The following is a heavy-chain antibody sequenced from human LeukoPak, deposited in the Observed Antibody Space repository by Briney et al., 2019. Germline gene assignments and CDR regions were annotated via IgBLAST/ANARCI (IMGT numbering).Heavy chain of an antibody. Sequence: SETLSLTCTVSGGSISSSSYYWGWIRQPPGKGLEWIGSIYYSGSTYYNPSLKSRVTISVDTSKNQFSLKLSSVTAADTAVYYCACSYYDILTGSYDAFDIWGQGTMVTVSS. CDR1: GGSISSSSYY. CDR3: ACSYYDILTGSYDAFDI. J-gene: IGHJ3*02. V-gene: IGHV4-39*07. CDR2: IYYSGST. D-gene: IGHD3-9*01.